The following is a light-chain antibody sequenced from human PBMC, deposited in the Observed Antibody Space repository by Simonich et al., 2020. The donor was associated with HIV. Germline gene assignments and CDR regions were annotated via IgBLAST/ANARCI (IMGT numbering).Light chain of an antibody. Sequence: DSQMTQSPSTLSASVGDRVTITCRASQSIMSWLAWYQQKPGKVPKLLIYKASSLESGVPSRFSGSGSGTEFTLTISSLQPDDFATYYCQQYNSYPWTFGQGTKVEIK. CDR1: QSIMSW. CDR2: KAS. J-gene: IGKJ1*01. CDR3: QQYNSYPWT. V-gene: IGKV1-5*03.